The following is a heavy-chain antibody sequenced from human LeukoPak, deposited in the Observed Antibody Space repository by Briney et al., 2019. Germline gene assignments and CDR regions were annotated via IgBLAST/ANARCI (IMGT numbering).Heavy chain of an antibody. CDR2: INPSGDST. Sequence: ASVKVSCKASGHTFTSYYMHWVRQAPGQGLEWMGIINPSGDSTSYAQKFQGRVTMTRDTSTSTVYMELSSLRSEDTAVYYCARALADQTYYDFWSGLGRGFDPWGQGTLVTVSS. D-gene: IGHD3-3*01. CDR1: GHTFTSYY. CDR3: ARALADQTYYDFWSGLGRGFDP. J-gene: IGHJ5*02. V-gene: IGHV1-46*01.